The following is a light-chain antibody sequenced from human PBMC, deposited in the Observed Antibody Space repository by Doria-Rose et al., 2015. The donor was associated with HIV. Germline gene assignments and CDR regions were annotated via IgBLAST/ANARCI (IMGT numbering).Light chain of an antibody. CDR3: HQYGTSWT. J-gene: IGKJ1*01. CDR2: DGS. Sequence: TQSPGALSLSPGERATLSCRASQSFSSTYLAWYQQKPCQAPSLLIYDGSTRATGIPDRFGASGSGTDFTLTINRLEPEDFALYYCHQYGTSWTFGQGTKVEI. CDR1: QSFSSTY. V-gene: IGKV3-20*01.